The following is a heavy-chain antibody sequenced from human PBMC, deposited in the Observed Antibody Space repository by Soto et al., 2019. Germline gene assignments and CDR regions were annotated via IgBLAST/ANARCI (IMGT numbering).Heavy chain of an antibody. CDR1: GGSFSGYY. Sequence: QVQLQQWGAGLLKPSETLSLTCAVYGGSFSGYYWSWIRQPPGKGLEWIGEINHSGSTNYNPSLKSRVTISVDTCKNKFSLKLSSVTAADTAVDYCAGHGVKDYYGSGSLDYWGQGTLVTVSS. D-gene: IGHD3-10*01. CDR2: INHSGST. J-gene: IGHJ4*02. CDR3: AGHGVKDYYGSGSLDY. V-gene: IGHV4-34*01.